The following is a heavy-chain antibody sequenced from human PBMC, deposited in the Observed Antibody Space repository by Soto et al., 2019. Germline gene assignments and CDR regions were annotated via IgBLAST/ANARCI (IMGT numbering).Heavy chain of an antibody. J-gene: IGHJ1*01. D-gene: IGHD6-6*01. CDR3: ARENSRISPRLFQH. Sequence: SLRLSCVASGFIFNDYAMHWARQAPGKGLEWVALISPAGTNQYYADSAKGRFTISRDNSKNTLYLQMNSLRPEDTGLYYCARENSRISPRLFQHWGHGTLVTVSS. CDR1: GFIFNDYA. V-gene: IGHV3-30-3*01. CDR2: ISPAGTNQ.